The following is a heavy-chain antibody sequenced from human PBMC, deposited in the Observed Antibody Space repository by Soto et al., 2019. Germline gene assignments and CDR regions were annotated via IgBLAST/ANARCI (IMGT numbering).Heavy chain of an antibody. CDR3: ARPADELSTPDRHY. J-gene: IGHJ4*01. Sequence: RLHKKPRKGLEWMGFIYPSDSDTRYSPSFQGQVTISADKSISTAYLQWSSLKASDTFLYYWARPADELSTPDRHYWGTGPLVTV. D-gene: IGHD3-3*02. V-gene: IGHV5-51*07. CDR2: IYPSDSDT.